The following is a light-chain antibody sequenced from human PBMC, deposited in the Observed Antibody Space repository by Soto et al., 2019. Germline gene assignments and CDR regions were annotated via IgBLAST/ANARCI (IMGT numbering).Light chain of an antibody. J-gene: IGKJ2*01. V-gene: IGKV3-20*01. CDR2: GAS. CDR1: QSVSSSY. Sequence: EIVLTQSPGTLSLSPGERATLSCRASQSVSSSYLAWYQQRPGQAPRLLIYGASSRATGIPDRFSGSVSVTDFTLTISRLEPGDVAVYYCQQYGSSPLYTFGQGPKLEI. CDR3: QQYGSSPLYT.